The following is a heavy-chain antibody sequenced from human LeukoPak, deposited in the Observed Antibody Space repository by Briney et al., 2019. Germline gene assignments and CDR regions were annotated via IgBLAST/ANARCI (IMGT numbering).Heavy chain of an antibody. V-gene: IGHV3-7*03. J-gene: IGHJ4*02. Sequence: PGGSLRLSCAASGFTFSSYWMSWVRQAPGKGLEWVANIKQDGSEKYYVDSVKGRFTISRGSAKNSLYLQMNSLRAEDAAVYYCAKAPVTSCRGAFCYPFDYWGQGTLVTVSS. CDR3: AKAPVTSCRGAFCYPFDY. CDR2: IKQDGSEK. D-gene: IGHD2-15*01. CDR1: GFTFSSYW.